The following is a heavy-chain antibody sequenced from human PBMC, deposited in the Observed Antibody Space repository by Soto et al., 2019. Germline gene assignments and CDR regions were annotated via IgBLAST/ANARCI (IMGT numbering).Heavy chain of an antibody. V-gene: IGHV3-30*18. Sequence: QVQLVESGGGVVQPGRSLRLSCAASGFTFSSYGMHWVRQAPGKGLEWVAVISYDGSNKYYADSVKGRFTITRDNSKNKXYXXRNNQRADDSDVDYSAKDRHSSSRNRHYYYYCMYFLVQGTTVTLSS. CDR3: AKDRHSSSRNRHYYYYCMYF. J-gene: IGHJ6*02. CDR2: ISYDGSNK. CDR1: GFTFSSYG. D-gene: IGHD6-13*01.